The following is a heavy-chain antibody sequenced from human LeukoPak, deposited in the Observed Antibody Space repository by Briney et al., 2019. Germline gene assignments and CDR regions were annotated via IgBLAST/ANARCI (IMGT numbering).Heavy chain of an antibody. CDR2: ISYDGSNK. V-gene: IGHV3-30*18. CDR1: GFTFSSYG. Sequence: GRSLRLSCAASGFTFSSYGMHWVRQAPGKGLEWVAVISYDGSNKYYADSVKGRFTISRDNSENTLYLQMNSLRAEDTAVYYCAKVPFGAWGHYFDYWGQGTLVTVSS. D-gene: IGHD3-16*01. CDR3: AKVPFGAWGHYFDY. J-gene: IGHJ4*02.